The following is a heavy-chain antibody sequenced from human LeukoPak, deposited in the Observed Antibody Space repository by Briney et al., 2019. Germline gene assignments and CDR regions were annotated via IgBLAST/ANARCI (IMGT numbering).Heavy chain of an antibody. D-gene: IGHD3-10*01. CDR3: ARGPGALPAALGMDV. CDR2: ISYDGSNK. CDR1: GFTFSSYA. Sequence: GGSLRLSCAASGFTFSSYAMHWVRQAPGKGLEWVAVISYDGSNKYYADSVKGRFTISRDNSKNTLYLQTNSLRAEDTAVYYCARGPGALPAALGMDVWGQGTTVTVSS. J-gene: IGHJ6*02. V-gene: IGHV3-30-3*01.